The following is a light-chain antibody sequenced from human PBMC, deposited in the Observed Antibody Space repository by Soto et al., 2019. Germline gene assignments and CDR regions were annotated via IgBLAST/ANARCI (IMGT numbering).Light chain of an antibody. CDR1: QTITNY. CDR2: AAS. Sequence: DIQMTQSPSSLSASVGDRVTITCRASQTITNYLTWYQQKPGKAPKLLIYAASTLLSGVPSRFTGGGSVTDFTLTIDSLQPEDFATCFCQQSYSSPWTFGQGTKVEI. CDR3: QQSYSSPWT. J-gene: IGKJ1*01. V-gene: IGKV1-39*01.